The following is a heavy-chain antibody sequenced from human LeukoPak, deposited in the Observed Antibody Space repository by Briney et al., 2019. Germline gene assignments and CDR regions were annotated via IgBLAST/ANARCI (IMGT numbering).Heavy chain of an antibody. CDR3: ARDQTPMVRGVIITSPMDV. D-gene: IGHD3-10*01. V-gene: IGHV1-69*05. CDR1: GGTFSSYA. J-gene: IGHJ6*04. CDR2: IIPIFGTA. Sequence: ASVKVSCKASGGTFSSYAISWVRQAPGQGLEWMGGIIPIFGTANYAQKFQGRVTITTDESTSTAYMELSSLRSEDTAVYYCARDQTPMVRGVIITSPMDVWGKGTTVTVSS.